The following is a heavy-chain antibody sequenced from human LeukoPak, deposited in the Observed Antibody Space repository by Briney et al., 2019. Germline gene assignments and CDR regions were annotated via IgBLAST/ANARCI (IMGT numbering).Heavy chain of an antibody. CDR2: INHSGST. Sequence: SETLSLTCAVYGGSFSGYYWSWIRQPPGKGLEWIGEINHSGSTNYNPSLTSRVTISVDTSKNQFSLKLSSVTAADTAVYYCARVGIWFGELLTDVWGKGTTVTVSS. CDR3: ARVGIWFGELLTDV. CDR1: GGSFSGYY. J-gene: IGHJ6*04. D-gene: IGHD3-10*01. V-gene: IGHV4-34*01.